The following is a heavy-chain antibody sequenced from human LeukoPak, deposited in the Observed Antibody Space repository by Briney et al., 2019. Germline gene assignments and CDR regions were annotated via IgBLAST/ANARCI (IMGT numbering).Heavy chain of an antibody. Sequence: TGGSLRLSCAASGFTFSDYYMSWIRQAPGKGLEWVSYISSSGSTIYYADSVKGRFTISRDNAKNSLYLQMNSLRAEDTAVYYCARDSRWELQGDDYWGQGTLVTVSS. CDR1: GFTFSDYY. CDR3: ARDSRWELQGDDY. D-gene: IGHD2-15*01. J-gene: IGHJ4*02. CDR2: ISSSGSTI. V-gene: IGHV3-11*04.